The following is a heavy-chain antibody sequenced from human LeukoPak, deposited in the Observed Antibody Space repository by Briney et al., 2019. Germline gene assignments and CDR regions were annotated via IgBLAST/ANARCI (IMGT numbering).Heavy chain of an antibody. CDR2: TYYRSKWYN. D-gene: IGHD6-13*01. V-gene: IGHV6-1*01. Sequence: SQTLSLTCAISGDSVSSNSAAWNWIRQSPSRGLEWLVRTYYRSKWYNDYAVSVKSRITINPDTSKNQFSLQLNSVTPEDTAVYYCARLGYSSSWTHFDYWGQGTLVTVSS. CDR3: ARLGYSSSWTHFDY. CDR1: GDSVSSNSAA. J-gene: IGHJ4*02.